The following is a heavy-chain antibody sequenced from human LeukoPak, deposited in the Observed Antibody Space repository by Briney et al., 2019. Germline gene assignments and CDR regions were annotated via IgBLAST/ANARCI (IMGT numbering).Heavy chain of an antibody. D-gene: IGHD3-3*01. Sequence: ASVKVSCKVSGYTLTELSMHRVRQAPGKGLEWMGGFDPEDGETIYAQKFQGRVTMTEDTSTDTAYMELSSLRSEDTAVYYCATSLRPDITIFTPGDYYYYYGMDVWGQGTTVTVSS. CDR3: ATSLRPDITIFTPGDYYYYYGMDV. CDR1: GYTLTELS. CDR2: FDPEDGET. V-gene: IGHV1-24*01. J-gene: IGHJ6*02.